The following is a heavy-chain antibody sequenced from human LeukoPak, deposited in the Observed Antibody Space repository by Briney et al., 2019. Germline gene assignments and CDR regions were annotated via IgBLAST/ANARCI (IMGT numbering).Heavy chain of an antibody. CDR1: GFTFSSYA. J-gene: IGHJ5*02. CDR2: ISYDGSNK. CDR3: ARVSAPYYDFWSGFFDP. V-gene: IGHV3-30-3*01. Sequence: PGGPLRLSCAASGFTFSSYAMHWVRQAPGKGLEWVAVISYDGSNKYYADSVKGRFTISRDNSKNTLYLQMNSLRAEDTAVYYCARVSAPYYDFWSGFFDPWGQGTLVTVSS. D-gene: IGHD3-3*01.